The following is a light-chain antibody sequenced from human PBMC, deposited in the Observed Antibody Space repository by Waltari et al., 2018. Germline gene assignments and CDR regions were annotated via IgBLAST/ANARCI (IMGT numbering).Light chain of an antibody. Sequence: QFALTQPASGSGPPGQHTTIPCPGTSRAVGNYYISSWYQQHPGKAPKLMIYEVTTRPSWVSNRFSGSKSGNTASLTVSGLQAEDEADYYCCSYAGSGTLVFGGGTKLTVL. J-gene: IGLJ2*01. CDR2: EVT. CDR1: SRAVGNYYI. V-gene: IGLV2-23*02. CDR3: CSYAGSGTLV.